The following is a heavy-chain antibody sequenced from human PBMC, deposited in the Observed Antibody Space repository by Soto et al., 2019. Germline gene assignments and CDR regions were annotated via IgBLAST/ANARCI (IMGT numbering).Heavy chain of an antibody. D-gene: IGHD3-22*01. Sequence: SVKASCKASGGTFSSYAISWVRQAPGQGLEWMGGIIPIFGTANYAQKFQGRVTITADESTSTAYMELSSLRSEDTAVYYCARGRDFYDSSGYGFDYWGQGTLVPSPQ. J-gene: IGHJ4*02. CDR1: GGTFSSYA. CDR2: IIPIFGTA. CDR3: ARGRDFYDSSGYGFDY. V-gene: IGHV1-69*13.